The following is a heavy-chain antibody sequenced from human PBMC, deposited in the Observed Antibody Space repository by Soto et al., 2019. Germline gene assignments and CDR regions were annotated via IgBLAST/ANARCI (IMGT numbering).Heavy chain of an antibody. Sequence: QVQLVQSGAEVRKPGASVKVSCKASGYTFTSYDINWVRQATGQGLEWMGWMNPNSGNTGYAQKFQGRVTMTWNTSIGTAYMEVSSLRSDDTAVYYCARDAIPPPRQVAYYYYGMDVWGQGTTVTVSS. J-gene: IGHJ6*02. D-gene: IGHD2-2*02. CDR3: ARDAIPPPRQVAYYYYGMDV. V-gene: IGHV1-8*01. CDR1: GYTFTSYD. CDR2: MNPNSGNT.